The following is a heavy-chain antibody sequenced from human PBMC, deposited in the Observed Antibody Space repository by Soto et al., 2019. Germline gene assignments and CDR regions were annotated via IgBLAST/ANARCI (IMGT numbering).Heavy chain of an antibody. V-gene: IGHV4-30-2*01. D-gene: IGHD5-12*01. CDR1: GGSITHGGFS. Sequence: QLRLQESGSGVVRTSETLSLTCTVSGGSITHGGFSWSWLRPAPGKGLEWIGYIGHLENTYLPPTFKSRLSMSIGRSKTPFSRILSSVTAADGVVYYWARGGGNDPFDSWGQGVLVSVSS. J-gene: IGHJ4*02. CDR2: IGHLENT. CDR3: ARGGGNDPFDS.